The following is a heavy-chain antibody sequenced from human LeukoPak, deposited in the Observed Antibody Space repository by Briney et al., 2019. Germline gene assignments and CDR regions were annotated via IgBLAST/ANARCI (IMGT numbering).Heavy chain of an antibody. Sequence: PAGGSLRLSCAASGFTFSSYSMNWVRQAPGKGPEWVSYISSSSSTIYYADSVKGRFTISRDNAKNSLYLQMNSLRDEDTAVYYCARGPIVVVTLGGYFDYWGQGTLVTVSS. CDR1: GFTFSSYS. CDR2: ISSSSSTI. J-gene: IGHJ4*02. CDR3: ARGPIVVVTLGGYFDY. D-gene: IGHD2-21*02. V-gene: IGHV3-48*02.